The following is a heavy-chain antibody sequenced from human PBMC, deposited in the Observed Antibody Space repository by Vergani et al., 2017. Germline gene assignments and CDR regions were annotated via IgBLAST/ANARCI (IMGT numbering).Heavy chain of an antibody. CDR3: TTSGDTTPYYYYYGMDV. CDR1: GFTFSNAW. CDR2: IKSKTDGGTT. J-gene: IGHJ6*02. Sequence: EVQLVESGGGLVKPGGSLRLSCAASGFTFSNAWMSWVRQAPGKGPEWVGRIKSKTDGGTTDYAAPVKGRFTISRDDSKNTLYLQMNSLKTEDTAVYYCTTSGDTTPYYYYYGMDVWGQGTTVTVSS. V-gene: IGHV3-15*01. D-gene: IGHD1-26*01.